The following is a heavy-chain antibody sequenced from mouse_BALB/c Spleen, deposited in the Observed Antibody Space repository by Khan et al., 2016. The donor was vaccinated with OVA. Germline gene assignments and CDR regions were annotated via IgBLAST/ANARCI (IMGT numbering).Heavy chain of an antibody. V-gene: IGHV1S137*01. Sequence: QVQLKQSGPEVVRPGVSVKISCEGSEYTFTDYAMHWVQQSHAKSLEWIGAISTNYGNTNYNKKIKGKAKMTVDKSSSTAYMELARLTSEDSAIYYCSRDDGYSHFAYWGQGTHVTVSA. D-gene: IGHD2-3*01. CDR3: SRDDGYSHFAY. CDR2: ISTNYGNT. J-gene: IGHJ3*01. CDR1: EYTFTDYA.